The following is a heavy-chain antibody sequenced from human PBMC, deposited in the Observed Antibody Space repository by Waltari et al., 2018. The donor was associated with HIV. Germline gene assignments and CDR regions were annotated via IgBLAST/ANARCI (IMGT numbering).Heavy chain of an antibody. J-gene: IGHJ6*02. Sequence: QVQLVQSGAEVKKPGASVKVSCKASGYTFTGYYMHWVRQAPGQGLEWMGWINPNSGGTNYAQKFQGRVTMTRDTSISTAYMELSRLRSDDTAVYYCARDPGTVTTRGYYYGMDVWGQGTTVTVSS. D-gene: IGHD4-4*01. CDR3: ARDPGTVTTRGYYYGMDV. CDR1: GYTFTGYY. V-gene: IGHV1-2*02. CDR2: INPNSGGT.